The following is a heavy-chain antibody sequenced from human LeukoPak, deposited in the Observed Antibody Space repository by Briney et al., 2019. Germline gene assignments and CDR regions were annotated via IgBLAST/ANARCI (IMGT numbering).Heavy chain of an antibody. CDR2: IYHSGST. D-gene: IGHD3-10*01. CDR3: ARVHYYGSGSYYNDYYFDY. CDR1: GYSISSGYY. Sequence: SETLSLTCAVSGYSISSGYYWGWIRQPPGKGLEWIGSIYHSGSTYYNPSLKSRVTISVDTSKNQLSLKLSSVTAADTAVYYCARVHYYGSGSYYNDYYFDYWGQGTLVTVSS. J-gene: IGHJ4*02. V-gene: IGHV4-38-2*01.